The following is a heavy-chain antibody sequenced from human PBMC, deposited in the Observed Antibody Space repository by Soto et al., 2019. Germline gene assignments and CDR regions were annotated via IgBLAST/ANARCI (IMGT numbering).Heavy chain of an antibody. D-gene: IGHD5-12*01. CDR1: GGSISSSNW. J-gene: IGHJ5*02. Sequence: SETLSLTCTVSGGSISSSNWWSWVRQPPGKGLEWIGSIFYSGSTYYNPSLKSRLAISLDTSKNQFSLSLTSVTAADTAVYYCARGRGYSYGLDPWGQGTLVTVSS. CDR2: IFYSGST. V-gene: IGHV4-4*02. CDR3: ARGRGYSYGLDP.